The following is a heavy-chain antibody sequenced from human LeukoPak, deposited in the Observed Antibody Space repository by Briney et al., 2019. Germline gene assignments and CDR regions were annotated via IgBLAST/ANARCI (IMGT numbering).Heavy chain of an antibody. Sequence: GGSLRLSCAASGFTLSGFWLSWVRQAPTKGLAWVANIKYDGSDKRYVDSVKGRFTVSRDNANNSLHLHMNSLKGEDTAVFYCVRGGGSFDSWGQGTLVTVSS. D-gene: IGHD3-16*01. J-gene: IGHJ4*02. CDR2: IKYDGSDK. CDR1: GFTLSGFW. V-gene: IGHV3-7*04. CDR3: VRGGGSFDS.